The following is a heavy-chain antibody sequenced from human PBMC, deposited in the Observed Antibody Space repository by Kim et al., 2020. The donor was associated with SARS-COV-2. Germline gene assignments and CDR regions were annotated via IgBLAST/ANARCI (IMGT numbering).Heavy chain of an antibody. J-gene: IGHJ4*02. D-gene: IGHD3-10*01. Sequence: QGRVTMTRDTSISTAYMELSRLRSDDTAVYYCARALYYGSGKAKYYFDYWGQGTLVTVSS. V-gene: IGHV1-2*02. CDR3: ARALYYGSGKAKYYFDY.